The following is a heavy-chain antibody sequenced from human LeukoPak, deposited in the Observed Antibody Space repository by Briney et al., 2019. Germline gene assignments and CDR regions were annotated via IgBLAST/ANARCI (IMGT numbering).Heavy chain of an antibody. Sequence: ASVKVSCKASGYTFTSYYMHWVRQAPGQGLEWMGIINPSGGSTSYAQKFQGRATMTRDTSTSTVYMELSSLRSEDTAVYYCARVNVDCSGGSCYFGYWGQGNPVTVSS. J-gene: IGHJ4*02. CDR2: INPSGGST. CDR3: ARVNVDCSGGSCYFGY. V-gene: IGHV1-46*01. D-gene: IGHD2-15*01. CDR1: GYTFTSYY.